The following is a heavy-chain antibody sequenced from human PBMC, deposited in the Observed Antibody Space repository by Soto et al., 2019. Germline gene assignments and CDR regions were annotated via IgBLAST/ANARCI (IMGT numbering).Heavy chain of an antibody. D-gene: IGHD3-9*01. J-gene: IGHJ4*02. CDR2: LYHSGST. Sequence: SETLSLTCTVSGGSIRRSGYYWCWVRQFPGRGLEWIGYLYHSGSTFYNPSLMSRGVMLVDTSRIQFSLSLPSVTAADTGDYYCGRVEELIRYLAYFDSSGPGLRVTVYS. V-gene: IGHV4-31*03. CDR1: GGSIRRSGYY. CDR3: GRVEELIRYLAYFDS.